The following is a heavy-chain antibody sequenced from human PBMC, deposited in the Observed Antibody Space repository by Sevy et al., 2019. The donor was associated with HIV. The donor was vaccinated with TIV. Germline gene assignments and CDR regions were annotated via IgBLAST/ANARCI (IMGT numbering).Heavy chain of an antibody. CDR2: IKQDGSVT. Sequence: GGSLRLSCAASGFSLDSYWMSWVRQTPGKGLEWVANIKQDGSVTYYVDSVKGRFTISRANARNLVYLQMNSLRVEDTALYYCVRAVAAHDSFWGQGTLVTVSS. D-gene: IGHD6-13*01. CDR1: GFSLDSYW. V-gene: IGHV3-7*01. J-gene: IGHJ4*02. CDR3: VRAVAAHDSF.